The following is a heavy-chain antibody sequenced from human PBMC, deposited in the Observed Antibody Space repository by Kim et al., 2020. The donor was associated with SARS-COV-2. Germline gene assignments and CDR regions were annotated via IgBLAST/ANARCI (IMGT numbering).Heavy chain of an antibody. J-gene: IGHJ4*01. V-gene: IGHV3-9*01. Sequence: GGSLRLSCAASGFIFDDYAMHWVRQAPGKGLEWVSGIRGNSGYFGYADSVKGRFTISRDNAKNSLYLQMNSLRPEDTAFYYCAKDIKFHVYGADFDHWG. CDR3: AKDIKFHVYGADFDH. D-gene: IGHD4-17*01. CDR1: GFIFDDYA. CDR2: IRGNSGYF.